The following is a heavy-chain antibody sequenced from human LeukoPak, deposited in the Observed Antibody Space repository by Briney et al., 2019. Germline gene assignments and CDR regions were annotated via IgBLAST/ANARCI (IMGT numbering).Heavy chain of an antibody. CDR3: AKSQFGGVFDGFDI. Sequence: GGSLILSCAASGFTFSSYAMSWVRQAPGKGLEWVSAISGSGASTYYADSVKGRFTISRDNSKNTLYVQMNSLRAEDTAVYYCAKSQFGGVFDGFDIWGQGTMVTVSS. CDR1: GFTFSSYA. D-gene: IGHD3-16*01. J-gene: IGHJ3*02. V-gene: IGHV3-23*01. CDR2: ISGSGAST.